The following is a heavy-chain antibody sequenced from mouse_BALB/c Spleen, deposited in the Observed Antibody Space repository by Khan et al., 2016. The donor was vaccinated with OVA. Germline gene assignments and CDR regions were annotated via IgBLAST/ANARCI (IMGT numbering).Heavy chain of an antibody. J-gene: IGHJ2*01. V-gene: IGHV3-2*02. Sequence: VQLKQSGPGLVKPSQSLSLTCTVTGYSITSYYAWNWIRQFPGNKLEWIGYISYSGSPSYNPSLKSRISITRDTSKNQFFLQLNSVTTEDTATYYCARSIMANWGQGTTLTVSS. CDR3: ARSIMAN. CDR1: GYSITSYYA. CDR2: ISYSGSP.